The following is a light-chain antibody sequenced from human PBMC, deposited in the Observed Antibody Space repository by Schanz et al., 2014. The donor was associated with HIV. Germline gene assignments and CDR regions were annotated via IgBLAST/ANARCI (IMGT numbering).Light chain of an antibody. V-gene: IGKV1-39*01. CDR2: AAS. CDR1: QSISSY. Sequence: DIQMTQSPSSLSASVGDRVTITCRASQSISSYLNWYQQKPGKAPKLLIYAASSLQSGVPSRFSGSGSGTDFHLTIRSLNPEDFATYYCQQSYSTPLTFGGGTKVEIK. CDR3: QQSYSTPLT. J-gene: IGKJ4*01.